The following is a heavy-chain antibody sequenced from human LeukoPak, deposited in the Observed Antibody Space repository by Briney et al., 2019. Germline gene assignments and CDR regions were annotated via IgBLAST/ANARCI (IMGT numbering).Heavy chain of an antibody. J-gene: IGHJ4*02. CDR3: AKSPVIPGYCSSTSCYTLDY. CDR1: GFTFSSYA. CDR2: ISGSGDGT. Sequence: GGSLRLSCAASGFTFSSYAMSWVRQAPGKGLEWVSAISGSGDGTYYAGSVKGRFTISRDNSKNTLYLQMSSLRAEDTAVYYCAKSPVIPGYCSSTSCYTLDYWGQGTLVTVSS. D-gene: IGHD2-2*02. V-gene: IGHV3-23*01.